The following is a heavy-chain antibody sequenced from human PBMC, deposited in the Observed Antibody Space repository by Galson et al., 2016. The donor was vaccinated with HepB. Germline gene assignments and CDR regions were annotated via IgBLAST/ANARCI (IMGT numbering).Heavy chain of an antibody. CDR2: IIPILDRI. J-gene: IGHJ1*01. CDR3: AGDRGISAARDFQF. V-gene: IGHV1-69*10. D-gene: IGHD6-13*01. Sequence: SVKVSCKASGGAFSSHAISWLRQAPGQGLEWMGGIIPILDRINYSHKFQGRVTITADKSTSTAYMELSSLGSEDAAVYYCAGDRGISAARDFQFWGQGTLVTVSS. CDR1: GGAFSSHA.